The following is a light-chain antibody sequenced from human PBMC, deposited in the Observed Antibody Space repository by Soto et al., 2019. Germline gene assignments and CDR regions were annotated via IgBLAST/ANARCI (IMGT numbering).Light chain of an antibody. CDR1: QSISDW. Sequence: DIQMTQSPSTLSASVGDRVTITCRASQSISDWLAWYQQKPGKAPKLLIYKASSLESGVPSRFSGSVSGTDFTLTISSLQPDDFATYYCQQYNSYSRTFSQGTKVEV. CDR2: KAS. V-gene: IGKV1-5*03. CDR3: QQYNSYSRT. J-gene: IGKJ1*01.